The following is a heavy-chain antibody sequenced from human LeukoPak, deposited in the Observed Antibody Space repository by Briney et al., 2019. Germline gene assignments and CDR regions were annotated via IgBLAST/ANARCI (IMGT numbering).Heavy chain of an antibody. V-gene: IGHV3-33*01. Sequence: GGSLRLSCAASGFTFSSYGMHWVRQAPGKGLEWVAVIWYDGSNKYYADSVKGRFTISRDNSKNTLYLQMNSLRAEDTAVYYCARDAVTTYYFDYWGQGTLVTVPS. CDR3: ARDAVTTYYFDY. J-gene: IGHJ4*02. CDR1: GFTFSSYG. D-gene: IGHD4-4*01. CDR2: IWYDGSNK.